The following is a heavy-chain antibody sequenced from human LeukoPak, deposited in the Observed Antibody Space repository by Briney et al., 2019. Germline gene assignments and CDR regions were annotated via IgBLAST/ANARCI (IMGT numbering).Heavy chain of an antibody. CDR3: ARSPYLDFWSGYYLNYYYGMDV. J-gene: IGHJ6*02. CDR1: GFTSSSYS. Sequence: SGGSLRLSCAASGFTSSSYSMNWVRQAPGKGLEWVSSISSSSSYIYYADSVKGRFTISRDNAKNSLYLQMNSLRAEDTAVYYCARSPYLDFWSGYYLNYYYGMDVWGQGTTVTVSS. CDR2: ISSSSSYI. V-gene: IGHV3-21*01. D-gene: IGHD3-3*01.